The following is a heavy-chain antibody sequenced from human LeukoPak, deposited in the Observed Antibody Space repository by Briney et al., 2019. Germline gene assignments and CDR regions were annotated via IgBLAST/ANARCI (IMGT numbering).Heavy chain of an antibody. CDR1: GLTFSSYG. D-gene: IGHD2-15*01. CDR2: ISTTGGTT. V-gene: IGHV3-23*01. Sequence: PGGSLRLSCAASGLTFSSYGMSWVRQAPGRGLEWVSAISTTGGTTYYADSVRGRFTISRDNSKNTLYLQMNSLRAEDTAVYYCAKWGCSGVSCYPFAYWGQGTLVTVSS. J-gene: IGHJ4*02. CDR3: AKWGCSGVSCYPFAY.